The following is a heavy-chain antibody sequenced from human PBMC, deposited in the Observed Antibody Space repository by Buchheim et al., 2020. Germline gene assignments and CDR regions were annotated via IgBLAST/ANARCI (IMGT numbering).Heavy chain of an antibody. CDR1: RFTFSNYW. CDR2: ITSDGSST. D-gene: IGHD2-15*01. CDR3: VGLYGSQTYSLSDH. Sequence: EVYLVESGGGLVQPGGSLRLSCVASRFTFSNYWMHWVRQAPGKGLVWVSLITSDGSSTTYADSVKGRFTLSIDNAKSTLYLQMNSLRDEDTAVYYCVGLYGSQTYSLSDHWGQGTL. J-gene: IGHJ5*02. V-gene: IGHV3-74*01.